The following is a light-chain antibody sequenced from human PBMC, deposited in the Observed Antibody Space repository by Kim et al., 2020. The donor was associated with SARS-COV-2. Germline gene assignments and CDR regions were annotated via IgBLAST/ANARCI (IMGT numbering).Light chain of an antibody. CDR3: LQANGYPRV. V-gene: IGKV1-17*01. CDR2: GAS. CDR1: QGIYNN. Sequence: DIQMTQSPSSLSASVGDRVTITCRASQGIYNNLGWYQKKPGKAPKCLIYGASILQSGVPSRFSGSGSGTAFTLTINGLEPEDFATYFCLQANGYPRVFGQGTKVDIK. J-gene: IGKJ1*01.